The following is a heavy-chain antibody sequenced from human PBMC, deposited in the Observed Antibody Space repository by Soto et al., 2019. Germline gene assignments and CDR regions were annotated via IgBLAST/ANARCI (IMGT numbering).Heavy chain of an antibody. D-gene: IGHD6-19*01. CDR3: AKRAGGSSGSFDY. CDR1: GFIFSDYA. V-gene: IGHV3-30*18. J-gene: IGHJ4*02. CDR2: ILFDGNKK. Sequence: GGSRRLSCSASGFIFSDYAMHWVRQAPGKGMEWVAVILFDGNKKYYADSVKGRFTISRDNSKNTLYLQMNSLRAEDTAVYFCAKRAGGSSGSFDYRGQGTLVTVSS.